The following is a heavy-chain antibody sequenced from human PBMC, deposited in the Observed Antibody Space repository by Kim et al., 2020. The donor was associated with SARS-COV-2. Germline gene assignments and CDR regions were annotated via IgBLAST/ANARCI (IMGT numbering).Heavy chain of an antibody. Sequence: GGSLRLSCAASGFSFSSYAMSWVRQAPGKGLEWVSTITGSGGNTFYAVSVKGRFSFSRDNSKNTLYLQMNSLRAADTAVYYCAKRSRGYGDPEPFDYWGQGTLVTVSS. CDR3: AKRSRGYGDPEPFDY. V-gene: IGHV3-23*01. D-gene: IGHD4-17*01. CDR2: ITGSGGNT. J-gene: IGHJ4*02. CDR1: GFSFSSYA.